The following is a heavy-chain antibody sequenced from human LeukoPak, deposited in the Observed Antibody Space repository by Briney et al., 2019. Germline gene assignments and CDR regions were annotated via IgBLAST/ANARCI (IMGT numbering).Heavy chain of an antibody. D-gene: IGHD4-23*01. CDR3: ARGGKATVVTM. Sequence: NTSETLSLTCTVSGGSINSYYWSWIRQPAGKGLEWIGRIYSSGSTNYNPSLKSRVSMSVDTSKNQFSLKLTSVTAADTAVYYCARGGKATVVTMWGQGILVNVSS. CDR2: IYSSGST. V-gene: IGHV4-4*07. J-gene: IGHJ4*02. CDR1: GGSINSYY.